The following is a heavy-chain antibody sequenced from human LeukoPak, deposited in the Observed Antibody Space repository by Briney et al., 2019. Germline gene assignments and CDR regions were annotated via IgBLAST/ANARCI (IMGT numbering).Heavy chain of an antibody. CDR3: SSLEVSSSWRY. D-gene: IGHD6-13*01. CDR1: GCSISSVDYY. J-gene: IGHJ4*02. V-gene: IGHV4-61*02. CDR2: IYISGST. Sequence: SSETLSLTCTVSGCSISSVDYYWRWIRQPPGKGLEWIPRIYISGSTYYNPSRKSRVAISVDTSKNQFSLELTSVTGADTVLYYYSSLEVSSSWRYWGQGTLVTVSS.